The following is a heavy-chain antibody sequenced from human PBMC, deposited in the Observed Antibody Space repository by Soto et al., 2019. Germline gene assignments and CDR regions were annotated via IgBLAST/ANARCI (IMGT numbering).Heavy chain of an antibody. CDR1: GASFSGYQ. D-gene: IGHD3-9*01. V-gene: IGHV4-34*09. J-gene: IGHJ4*02. CDR3: AREGLTGYFDY. CDR2: INYSGST. Sequence: PSETLSLTCAVYGASFSGYQWTWIRQHPGKGLEWIGYINYSGSTYYNPSLKSRVTISVDTSKNQISLKLSSVTAADTAVYYCAREGLTGYFDYWGQGTLVTVSS.